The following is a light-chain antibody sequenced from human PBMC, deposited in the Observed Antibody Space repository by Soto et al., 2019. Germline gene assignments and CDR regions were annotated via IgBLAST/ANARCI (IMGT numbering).Light chain of an antibody. Sequence: EVVMTQSPATLSVSPGDTATLSCRASQGVSSNLAWYQQKSGQAPRLLIYGASTRATGVPARFSGSGSGTEFTLTISRLQSEDFSFYYCQQYYNLRPRFGQGTKVEIK. CDR1: QGVSSN. J-gene: IGKJ1*01. CDR3: QQYYNLRPR. CDR2: GAS. V-gene: IGKV3-15*01.